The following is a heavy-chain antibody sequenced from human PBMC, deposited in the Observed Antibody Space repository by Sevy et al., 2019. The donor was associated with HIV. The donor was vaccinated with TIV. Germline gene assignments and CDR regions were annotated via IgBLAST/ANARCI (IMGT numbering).Heavy chain of an antibody. D-gene: IGHD3-16*01. CDR1: GFTFSNAW. J-gene: IGHJ4*02. CDR2: IRKKADGGTT. CDR3: APDLWGSFLDY. Sequence: GGSLRLSCAGSGFTFSNAWMSWVRQAPGKGLEWVGRIRKKADGGTTDYAAPVKGRLVISRDDSKNTLYLQMNSLKTEETAVYYCAPDLWGSFLDYWGQGTLVTVSS. V-gene: IGHV3-15*05.